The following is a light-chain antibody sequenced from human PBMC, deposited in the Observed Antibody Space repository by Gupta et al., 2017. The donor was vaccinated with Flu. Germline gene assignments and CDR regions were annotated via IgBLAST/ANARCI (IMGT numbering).Light chain of an antibody. V-gene: IGKV1-5*03. J-gene: IGKJ1*01. CDR1: QSSDSW. CDR2: KAS. Sequence: DIQMTQSPSTLSASVGDRVTITCRASQSSDSWLAWYQQKPGKAPKLLIYKASKLESGVPSRFSGSGSGTEFTLTISSQQPDDFATYYCQQQRSSPWTFGQGTTVEIK. CDR3: QQQRSSPWT.